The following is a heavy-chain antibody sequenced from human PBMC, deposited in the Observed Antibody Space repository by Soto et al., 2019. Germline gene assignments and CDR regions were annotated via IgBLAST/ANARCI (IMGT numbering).Heavy chain of an antibody. CDR3: ARVIVAASVGFDP. J-gene: IGHJ5*02. Sequence: SETLSLTCAVSGGSISSSSYYWGWIRQPPGKGLEWIGSIYYSGSTYYNPSLKSRVTISVDTSKNQFSLKLSSVTAADTAVYYCARVIVAASVGFDPWGQGTLVTVSS. CDR2: IYYSGST. CDR1: GGSISSSSYY. D-gene: IGHD2-15*01. V-gene: IGHV4-39*01.